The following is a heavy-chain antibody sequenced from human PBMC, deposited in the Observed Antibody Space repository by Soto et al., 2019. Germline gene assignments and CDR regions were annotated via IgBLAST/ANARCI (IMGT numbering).Heavy chain of an antibody. CDR2: ISYDGRDT. J-gene: IGHJ3*02. CDR3: AREADDFDI. V-gene: IGHV3-30*04. CDR1: GLNFRNYA. Sequence: QVQLVESGGDVVQPGRSLRLSCAASGLNFRNYAMHWVRQAPGKGLEWVAGISYDGRDTWYADSVKGRFTISRDNSKNTLYLQMNNLRIEDTAVHYCAREADDFDIWGQGTMVTVSS.